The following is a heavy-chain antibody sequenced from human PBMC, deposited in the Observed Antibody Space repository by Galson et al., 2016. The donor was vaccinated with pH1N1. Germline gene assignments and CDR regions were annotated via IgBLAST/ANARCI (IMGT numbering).Heavy chain of an antibody. J-gene: IGHJ3*01. CDR2: IYWDDDK. D-gene: IGHD3-9*01. CDR1: GFSINSSGMG. V-gene: IGHV2-5*08. Sequence: PALVKPTQTLTLTCTFSGFSINSSGMGVGWIRQPPGQALEWLAVIYWDDDKRYSLSLKSRLTISKDTSKNQVVLTMTNMGPVDTGTYYCAHREVMITNAFDFWGRGTMVTVSS. CDR3: AHREVMITNAFDF.